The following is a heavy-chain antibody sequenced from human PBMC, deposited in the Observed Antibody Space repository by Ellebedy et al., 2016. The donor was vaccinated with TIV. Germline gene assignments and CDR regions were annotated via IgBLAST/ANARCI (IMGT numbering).Heavy chain of an antibody. D-gene: IGHD1-14*01. J-gene: IGHJ4*02. CDR2: INHEGGAT. Sequence: GESLKISCAASGFPFSSYWLHWVRQAPGKGLELVAIINHEGGATSYVGSVKGRFTISRDNAESLVFLQMNNLRADDTAMYYGVRGTQMPGLDYWGQGSLVTVSS. CDR1: GFPFSSYW. CDR3: VRGTQMPGLDY. V-gene: IGHV3-7*03.